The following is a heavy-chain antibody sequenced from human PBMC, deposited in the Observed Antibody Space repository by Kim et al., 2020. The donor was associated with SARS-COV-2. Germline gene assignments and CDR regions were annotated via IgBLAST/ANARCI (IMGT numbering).Heavy chain of an antibody. V-gene: IGHV3-7*01. CDR2: IKQDGSEK. J-gene: IGHJ3*02. CDR3: ARDMVFGGSYSDAFDI. D-gene: IGHD1-26*01. CDR1: GFTFSSYW. Sequence: GGSLRLSCAASGFTFSSYWMSWVRQAPGKGLEWVANIKQDGSEKYYVDSVKGRFTISRDNAKNSLYLQMNSLRAEDTAVYYCARDMVFGGSYSDAFDIWGQGTMVTVSS.